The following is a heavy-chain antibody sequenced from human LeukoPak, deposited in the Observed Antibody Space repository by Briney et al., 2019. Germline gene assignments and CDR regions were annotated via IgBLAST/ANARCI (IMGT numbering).Heavy chain of an antibody. J-gene: IGHJ3*02. Sequence: SETLSLTCAVYGGSFSGYYWSWIRQPPGKGLEWIGEINHSGSTNYNPSLKSRVTISVDTSKNQFSLKLSPVTAADTAVYYCARGRSRSSAFDIWGQGTMVTVSS. CDR3: ARGRSRSSAFDI. CDR2: INHSGST. V-gene: IGHV4-34*01. CDR1: GGSFSGYY. D-gene: IGHD6-13*01.